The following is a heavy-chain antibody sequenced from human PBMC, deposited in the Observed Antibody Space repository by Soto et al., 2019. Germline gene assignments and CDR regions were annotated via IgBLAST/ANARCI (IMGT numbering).Heavy chain of an antibody. CDR3: ARQLGQDCFDY. CDR2: ISPSGTT. CDR1: GGSISSSNW. V-gene: IGHV4-4*02. J-gene: IGHJ4*02. Sequence: QVHLQESGPGLVKPSGTLSLTCAVSGGSISSSNWWSWVRQPPGKGLGWIGEISPSGTTNYNPSRNSRVAISVEKSKNQFSLNRISVTAADTAVYYCARQLGQDCFDYCGQGTLVTVSS. D-gene: IGHD7-27*01.